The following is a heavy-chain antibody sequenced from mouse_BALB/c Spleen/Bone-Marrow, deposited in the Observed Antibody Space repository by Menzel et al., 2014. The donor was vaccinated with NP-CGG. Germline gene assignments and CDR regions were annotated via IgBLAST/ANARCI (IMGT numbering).Heavy chain of an antibody. D-gene: IGHD3-2*02. CDR3: TRRPLQANSYFDC. CDR1: GFTFSSYG. V-gene: IGHV5-6*02. CDR2: ISSGGSST. Sequence: EVKLMESGGDLVKPGGSLKLSCVASGFTFSSYGMSWVRQTPDKRLEWVATISSGGSSTYYPASVKGRFTISRDNAKSTLYLQMSSLNSEDTAMYYCTRRPLQANSYFDCWGQGTTLRVSS. J-gene: IGHJ2*01.